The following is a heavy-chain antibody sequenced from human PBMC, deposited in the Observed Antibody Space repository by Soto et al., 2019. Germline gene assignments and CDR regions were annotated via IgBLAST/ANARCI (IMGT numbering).Heavy chain of an antibody. D-gene: IGHD2-21*02. Sequence: LRLSCTASGFIVRNHEFNWVRQAPGKGLEWLSYINSDGTTYYAEAVKGRFTVSRDNAENSVHLQMSSLRAEDTAVYYCARETPHCGGDCFDYWGQGTLVTVSS. V-gene: IGHV3-48*03. CDR3: ARETPHCGGDCFDY. CDR2: INSDGTT. CDR1: GFIVRNHE. J-gene: IGHJ4*02.